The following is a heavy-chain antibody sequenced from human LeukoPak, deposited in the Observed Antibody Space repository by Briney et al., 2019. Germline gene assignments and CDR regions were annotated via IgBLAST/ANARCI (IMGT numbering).Heavy chain of an antibody. CDR2: INHSGST. V-gene: IGHV4-34*01. Sequence: SETLSLTCAVYGGSFSGYYWSWIRQPPGKGLEWIGEINHSGSTNHNPSLKSRVTISVDTSKNQFSLKLSSVTAADTAVYYCARGRYYYGSGSPKPNYYFDYWGQGTLVTVSS. CDR1: GGSFSGYY. J-gene: IGHJ4*02. CDR3: ARGRYYYGSGSPKPNYYFDY. D-gene: IGHD3-10*01.